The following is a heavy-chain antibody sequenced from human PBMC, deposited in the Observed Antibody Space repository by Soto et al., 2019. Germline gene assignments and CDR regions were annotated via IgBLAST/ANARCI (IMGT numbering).Heavy chain of an antibody. Sequence: PSETLSLTCTVSGASISSGDYFWTWIRQNPGKGLEWIGYTLNSGSTYYNSSLKSRVTISVDTSQNHFSLELTSVTAADTAVYYCARDRVFRGLSNSYYGMDVGGQGTTVTVSS. D-gene: IGHD3-10*01. V-gene: IGHV4-31*03. CDR3: ARDRVFRGLSNSYYGMDV. J-gene: IGHJ6*02. CDR1: GASISSGDYF. CDR2: TLNSGST.